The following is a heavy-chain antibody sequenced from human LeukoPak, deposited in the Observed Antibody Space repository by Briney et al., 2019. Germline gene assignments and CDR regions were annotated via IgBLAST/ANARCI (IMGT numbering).Heavy chain of an antibody. Sequence: SETLSLTCTVSGGSISSSSYYWGWIRQPPGKGLEWIGSIYYSGSTYYNPSLKSRVTISVDTSKNQFSLKLSSVTAADTAVYYCARFRAYSSSWSSPMNFDYWGQGTLVTVSS. J-gene: IGHJ4*02. CDR2: IYYSGST. CDR1: GGSISSSSYY. V-gene: IGHV4-39*01. CDR3: ARFRAYSSSWSSPMNFDY. D-gene: IGHD6-13*01.